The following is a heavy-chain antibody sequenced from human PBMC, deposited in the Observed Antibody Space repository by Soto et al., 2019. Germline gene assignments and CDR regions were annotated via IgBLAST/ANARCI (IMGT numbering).Heavy chain of an antibody. CDR2: IGTAGDT. CDR1: GFTFSSYD. J-gene: IGHJ4*02. D-gene: IGHD5-12*01. V-gene: IGHV3-13*01. Sequence: EVQLVESGGGLVQPGGSLRLSCAASGFTFSSYDMHWVRQATGKGLEWVSAIGTAGDTYYPGSVKGRFTISREYAKNSLYLQMNSLRAGDTAVYYCARARPEGWLRDWGQGTLVTVSS. CDR3: ARARPEGWLRD.